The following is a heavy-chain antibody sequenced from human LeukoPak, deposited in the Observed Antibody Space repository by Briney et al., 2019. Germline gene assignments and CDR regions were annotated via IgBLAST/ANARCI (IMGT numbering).Heavy chain of an antibody. Sequence: GGSLRLSCAASGFTFSSYSMNWVRQAPGKGLEWVSSISSSSSYIYYADSVKGRFTIFRDNAKNSLYLQMNSLRAEDTAVYYCARDPAIVASPASIWYFDYWGQGTLVTVSS. J-gene: IGHJ4*02. CDR1: GFTFSSYS. V-gene: IGHV3-21*01. D-gene: IGHD5-12*01. CDR3: ARDPAIVASPASIWYFDY. CDR2: ISSSSSYI.